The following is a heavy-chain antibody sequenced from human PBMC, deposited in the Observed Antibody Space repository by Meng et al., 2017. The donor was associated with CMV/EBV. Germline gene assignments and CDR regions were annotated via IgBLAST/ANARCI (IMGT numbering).Heavy chain of an antibody. Sequence: ASVKVSCKASGYTFTSYDINWVRQATGQGLEWMGWMNPNSGNTGYAQKFQGRVTMTRNTSISTAYMELSSLRSEDTAVYYCARVSGGAYGMDVWGQETTVTVSS. CDR1: GYTFTSYD. CDR2: MNPNSGNT. D-gene: IGHD2/OR15-2a*01. CDR3: ARVSGGAYGMDV. J-gene: IGHJ6*02. V-gene: IGHV1-8*01.